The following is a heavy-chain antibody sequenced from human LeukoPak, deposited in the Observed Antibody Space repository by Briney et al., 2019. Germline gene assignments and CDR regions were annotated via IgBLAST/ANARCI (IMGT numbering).Heavy chain of an antibody. CDR3: ARAITMVQGGLGY. CDR2: IIPIFGTA. CDR1: GGTFSGYA. Sequence: ASVKVSCKASGGTFSGYAISWVRQAPGQGLEWMGGIIPIFGTANYAQKFQGRVTITADESTSTAYMELSSLRSEDTAVYYCARAITMVQGGLGYWGQGTLVTVSS. V-gene: IGHV1-69*01. J-gene: IGHJ4*02. D-gene: IGHD3-10*01.